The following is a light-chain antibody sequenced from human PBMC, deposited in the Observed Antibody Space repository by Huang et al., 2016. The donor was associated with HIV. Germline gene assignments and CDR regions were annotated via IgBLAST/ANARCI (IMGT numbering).Light chain of an antibody. CDR3: LQYKSFPWT. CDR2: TTS. Sequence: DIQMTQSPSTLSASVGATVTITCRASQSFSSWLAWYQLNPGKAPKLLIYTTSRLETGVPSRFSGSGSRTEFTLTISSLQPDDFATYYCLQYKSFPWTFGQGTTVDVK. V-gene: IGKV1-5*03. J-gene: IGKJ1*01. CDR1: QSFSSW.